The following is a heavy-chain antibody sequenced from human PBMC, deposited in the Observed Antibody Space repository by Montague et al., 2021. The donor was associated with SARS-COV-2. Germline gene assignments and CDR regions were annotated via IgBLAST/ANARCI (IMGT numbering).Heavy chain of an antibody. Sequence: SETLSLTCAVHGTSFSGYYWNWIRQPPGKGLEWIGEINHGGSTKYSPSLTSRLPISADTSKNQFSLKLTSVAAAATAVYYCAGLREGVVPSPILGVGPYYSNSSRDVWGRGTMVTVSS. CDR1: GTSFSGYY. CDR3: AGLREGVVPSPILGVGPYYSNSSRDV. V-gene: IGHV4-34*01. D-gene: IGHD2-15*01. CDR2: INHGGST. J-gene: IGHJ6*03.